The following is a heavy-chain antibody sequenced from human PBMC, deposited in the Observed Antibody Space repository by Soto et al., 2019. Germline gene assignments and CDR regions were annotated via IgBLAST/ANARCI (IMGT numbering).Heavy chain of an antibody. V-gene: IGHV3-30*18. CDR2: ISYDGRNK. D-gene: IGHD6-19*01. CDR3: VKDGSSGWPYYYGLDV. CDR1: GFTFSSYG. Sequence: GGSLRLSCAASGFTFSSYGMHWVRQAPGKGLEWVAVISYDGRNKYYADSVKGRFTISRDNSKNTLYLQMSSLRAEDTAVYYCVKDGSSGWPYYYGLDVWGQGTTVTVSS. J-gene: IGHJ6*02.